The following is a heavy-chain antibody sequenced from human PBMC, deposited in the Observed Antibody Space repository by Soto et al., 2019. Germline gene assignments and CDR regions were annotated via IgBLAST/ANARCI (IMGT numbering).Heavy chain of an antibody. CDR1: GFTVSSTY. J-gene: IGHJ4*02. CDR3: ASQIGSHYYDSSGGY. CDR2: IYSGGGT. D-gene: IGHD3-22*01. Sequence: EVQLVESGGGLVQPGGSLRLSCAASGFTVSSTYMSWFRQAPGKGLEWVSVIYSGGGTYYADSVRARFTISRDNSKNTLYLQMNSLRAEDTAVYYCASQIGSHYYDSSGGYWGQGTLVTVSS. V-gene: IGHV3-66*04.